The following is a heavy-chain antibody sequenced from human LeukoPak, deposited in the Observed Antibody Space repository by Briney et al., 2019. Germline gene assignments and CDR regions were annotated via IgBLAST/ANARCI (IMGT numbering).Heavy chain of an antibody. CDR3: ARLRGNYFPDY. Sequence: ETLSLTCTVSGGSISRYYWSWIRQPPGKGLEWIAYIYYSGSTNYNPSLKSRVTISVDTSKNQFSLKLSSVTAADTAVYYCARLRGNYFPDYWGQGTLVTVSS. CDR1: GGSISRYY. V-gene: IGHV4-59*01. CDR2: IYYSGST. D-gene: IGHD4-11*01. J-gene: IGHJ4*02.